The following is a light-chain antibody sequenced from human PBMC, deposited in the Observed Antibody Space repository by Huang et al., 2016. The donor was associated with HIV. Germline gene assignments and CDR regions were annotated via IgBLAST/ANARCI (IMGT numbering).Light chain of an antibody. V-gene: IGKV1-39*01. J-gene: IGKJ3*01. Sequence: DIQMTQSPSSLSASIGDRVTITCRASQNLNSNLNWCQHKPGEAPKLLIYATSTLQSGGPSRFSCSGSGTDFTLTISSLQPEDFATDYCQQSYNALRDTFGPGTKMDIK. CDR3: QQSYNALRDT. CDR2: ATS. CDR1: QNLNSN.